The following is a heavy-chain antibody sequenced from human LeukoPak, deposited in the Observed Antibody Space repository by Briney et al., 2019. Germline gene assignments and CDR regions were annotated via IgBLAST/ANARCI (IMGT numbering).Heavy chain of an antibody. J-gene: IGHJ6*02. CDR1: GGSISSYY. V-gene: IGHV4-59*01. Sequence: SETLSLTCTVSGGSISSYYWSWIRQPPGKGLEWIGYIYYSGNTNYNPSLKSRVTISVDTSKNQFSLKLSSVTAADTAVYYCARDSLGYYYGMDVWGQGTTVTVSS. CDR2: IYYSGNT. CDR3: ARDSLGYYYGMDV.